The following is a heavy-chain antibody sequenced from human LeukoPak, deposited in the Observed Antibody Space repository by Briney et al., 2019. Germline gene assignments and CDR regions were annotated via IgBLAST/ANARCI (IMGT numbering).Heavy chain of an antibody. Sequence: GGSLRLSCAASGFTFSSYAMHWVRQAPGKGLEYVSAISSNGGSTYYANSVKGRFTISRDDSKSIAYLQMNSLKTEDTAVYYCTRDLSFGYSYGLFDYWGQGTLVTVSS. D-gene: IGHD5-18*01. CDR2: ISSNGGST. J-gene: IGHJ4*02. CDR1: GFTFSSYA. CDR3: TRDLSFGYSYGLFDY. V-gene: IGHV3-64*01.